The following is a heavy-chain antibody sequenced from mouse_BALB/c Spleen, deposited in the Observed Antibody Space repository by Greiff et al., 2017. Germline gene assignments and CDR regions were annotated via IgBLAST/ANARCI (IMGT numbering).Heavy chain of an antibody. CDR3: ARAYYYGRGDY. Sequence: EVQLQESGGGLVQPGGSLKLSCAASGFTFSSYGMSWVRQTPDKRLELVATINSNGGSTYYPDSVKGRFTISRDNAKNTLYLQMSSLKSEDTDMYYCARAYYYGRGDYWGQGTTLTVS. D-gene: IGHD1-1*01. CDR2: INSNGGST. V-gene: IGHV5-6-3*01. J-gene: IGHJ2*01. CDR1: GFTFSSYG.